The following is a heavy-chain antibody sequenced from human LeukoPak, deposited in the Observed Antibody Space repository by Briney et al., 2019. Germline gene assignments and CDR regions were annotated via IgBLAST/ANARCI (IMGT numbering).Heavy chain of an antibody. CDR2: INHNGST. CDR1: GGSFSGWY. D-gene: IGHD3-10*01. J-gene: IGHJ4*02. CDR3: ARGRWFGELLN. V-gene: IGHV4-34*01. Sequence: SETLSLNCAVYGGSFSGWYWSWIRQPPGKGLEWIGDINHNGSTNYNPSLKSRVTISVDTSKNQVSLKLSSATAADTAVYYCARGRWFGELLNWGQGTLVTVSS.